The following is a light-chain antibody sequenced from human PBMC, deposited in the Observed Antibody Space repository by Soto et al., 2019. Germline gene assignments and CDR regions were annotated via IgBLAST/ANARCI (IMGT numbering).Light chain of an antibody. CDR3: QQSYSTRWT. Sequence: DIQMNQSPSSMSASVGDRVTITCGASQSISSYLNWYQQKPGKAPKLLIYAASSLQSGVPSRFSVSGSGTDFTLTISSLKNEDFATYYCQQSYSTRWTFGQGTKVDIK. V-gene: IGKV1-39*01. CDR2: AAS. J-gene: IGKJ1*01. CDR1: QSISSY.